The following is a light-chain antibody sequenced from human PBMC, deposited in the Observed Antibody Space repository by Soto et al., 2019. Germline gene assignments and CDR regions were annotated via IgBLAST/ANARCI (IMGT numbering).Light chain of an antibody. J-gene: IGKJ1*01. CDR3: QEYNNWPKT. CDR2: GAS. Sequence: EIVMTPSAATLSVSRGGVATLSCRASQSVSSNLAWYQQKPGQAPRLLIYGASTRATGIPARFSGSGSGTEFTLTISSLQSEHFAVYYCQEYNNWPKTFGQGTKV. V-gene: IGKV3-15*01. CDR1: QSVSSN.